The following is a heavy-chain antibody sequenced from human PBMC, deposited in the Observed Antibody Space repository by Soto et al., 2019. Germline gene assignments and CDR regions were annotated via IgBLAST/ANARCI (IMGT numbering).Heavy chain of an antibody. J-gene: IGHJ3*01. CDR1: GYTFTSYA. V-gene: IGHV1-3*01. Sequence: ASVKVSCKASGYTFTSYAMHWVRQAPGQRLEWMGWINAGNGNTKYSQKFQGRVTITRDTSASTAYMELSSLRSEDTAVYYCARVRVFFIPRPIHYSIVFRGPGIMVNV. CDR2: INAGNGNT. CDR3: ARVRVFFIPRPIHYSIVF. D-gene: IGHD2-8*01.